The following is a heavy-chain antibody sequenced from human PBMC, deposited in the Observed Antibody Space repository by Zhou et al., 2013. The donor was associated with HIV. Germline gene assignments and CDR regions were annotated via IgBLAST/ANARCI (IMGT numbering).Heavy chain of an antibody. V-gene: IGHV1-18*01. CDR3: ARDGGIDWDDSGSEF. Sequence: QVQLVQSGAEVKRPGASVKVSCKASGYTFISYGISWVRQAPGQGLEWMAWISGARQVSGQGLEWLRWTTGPSHSAKYAQKFQDRVSVTTNSSTNVVYMEMRRLTTDDTAVYYCARDGGIDWDDSGSEFWGQGTLVTVSS. CDR2: ISGARQVSGQGLEWLRWTTGPSHSA. J-gene: IGHJ4*02. CDR1: GYTFISYG. D-gene: IGHD1-1*01.